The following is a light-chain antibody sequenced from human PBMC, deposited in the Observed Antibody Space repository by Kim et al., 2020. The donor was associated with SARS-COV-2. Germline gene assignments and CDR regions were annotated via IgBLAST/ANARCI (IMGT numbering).Light chain of an antibody. CDR3: QHRSNRPPTWT. V-gene: IGKV3-11*01. Sequence: PGESATLSGRASQSVSSFLGWYQQKPGQAPRLLIYDASSRAAGVPARFSGSGSPTDFTLTITSLEPEDFAVYYCQHRSNRPPTWTFGQGTRVDIK. J-gene: IGKJ1*01. CDR2: DAS. CDR1: QSVSSF.